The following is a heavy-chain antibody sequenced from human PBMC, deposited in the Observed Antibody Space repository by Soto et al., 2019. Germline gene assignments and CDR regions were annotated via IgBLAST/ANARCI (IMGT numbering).Heavy chain of an antibody. Sequence: SESLSPTWPVSGGSIASGAYSWSWLRQPAGKGLEWIGYKTHSGSAYSIPSLNGRLTLSVDSTQTQFSLKLTSVAAADSADYYCAKIHWTQSGLDYWGRGTLVTVSS. D-gene: IGHD3-3*01. V-gene: IGHV4-30-2*01. CDR3: AKIHWTQSGLDY. J-gene: IGHJ4*02. CDR2: KTHSGSA. CDR1: GGSIASGAYS.